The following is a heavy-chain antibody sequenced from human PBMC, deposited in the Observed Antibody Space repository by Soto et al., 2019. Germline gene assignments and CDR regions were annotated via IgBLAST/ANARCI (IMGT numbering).Heavy chain of an antibody. CDR2: IIPIFRTA. D-gene: IGHD3-16*01. CDR1: GGTFSSYA. V-gene: IGHV1-69*12. Sequence: QVQLVQSGAEVKKPGSSVKVSCKASGGTFSSYAISWVRQASGQGPEWMGGIIPIFRTANYAQKFQGRVTITADESTSTAYMELGSLRSEDTAVFYCARDRLMITFGGVGDGRWFAFDIWGQGTMVTVSS. J-gene: IGHJ3*02. CDR3: ARDRLMITFGGVGDGRWFAFDI.